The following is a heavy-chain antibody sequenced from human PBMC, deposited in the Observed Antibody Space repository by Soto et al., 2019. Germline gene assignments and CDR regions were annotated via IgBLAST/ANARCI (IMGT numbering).Heavy chain of an antibody. D-gene: IGHD3-22*01. CDR3: AGLYPYESSGYHLNY. Sequence: SETLSLTCAVSGGSIGTFFWTWIRQPPGKGLEWVGSIYYLGNTYYNPSLGSRVTISVDTSKNQFSLKLRSVTAADTAVFYCAGLYPYESSGYHLNYWGQGALVTVSS. V-gene: IGHV4-39*01. J-gene: IGHJ4*02. CDR1: GGSIGTFF. CDR2: IYYLGNT.